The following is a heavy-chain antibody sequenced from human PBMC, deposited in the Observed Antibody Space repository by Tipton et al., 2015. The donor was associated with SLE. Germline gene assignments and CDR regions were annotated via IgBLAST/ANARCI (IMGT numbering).Heavy chain of an antibody. Sequence: QSGPEVKKPGASVKVSCKASGYTFTGYYMHWVRQAPGQGLEWMGWINPNSGGTNYAQKLQGRVTMTTDTSTSTAYMELRSLRSDDTAVYYCARGPTSSGWYDYYYYGMDVWGQGTTVTVSS. D-gene: IGHD6-19*01. J-gene: IGHJ6*02. CDR2: INPNSGGT. V-gene: IGHV1-2*02. CDR1: GYTFTGYY. CDR3: ARGPTSSGWYDYYYYGMDV.